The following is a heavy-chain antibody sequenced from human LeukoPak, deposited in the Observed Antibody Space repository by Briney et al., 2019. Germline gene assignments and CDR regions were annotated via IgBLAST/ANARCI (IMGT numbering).Heavy chain of an antibody. D-gene: IGHD6-19*01. Sequence: GGSLRLSCAASGFTFSSYWMSWVRQAPGKGLEWVANIKQDGSEKYYVDSVKGRFTISRDNAKNSLYLQMNSLRAEDTAVYYCARRGDPGIAVAGTDSLDYWGQGTLVTVSS. CDR2: IKQDGSEK. V-gene: IGHV3-7*01. CDR3: ARRGDPGIAVAGTDSLDY. CDR1: GFTFSSYW. J-gene: IGHJ4*02.